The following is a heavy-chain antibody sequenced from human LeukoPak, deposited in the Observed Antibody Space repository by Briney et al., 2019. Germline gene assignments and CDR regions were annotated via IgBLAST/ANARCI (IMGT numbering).Heavy chain of an antibody. V-gene: IGHV3-21*01. CDR3: ARDGSQSTIAVARGSPFDI. Sequence: GGSLRLSCAASGFTFSSYAMSWVRQAPGKGLEWVSSISISSNYIYYTDSAKGRFTISRDNAKNALYLQMNSLRAEDTAVYYCARDGSQSTIAVARGSPFDIWGQGTMVTVSS. CDR2: ISISSNYI. D-gene: IGHD6-19*01. J-gene: IGHJ3*02. CDR1: GFTFSSYA.